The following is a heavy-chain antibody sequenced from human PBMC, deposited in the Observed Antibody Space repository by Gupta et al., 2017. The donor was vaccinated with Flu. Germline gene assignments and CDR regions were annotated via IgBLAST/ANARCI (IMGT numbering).Heavy chain of an antibody. V-gene: IGHV1-18*01. CDR2: MSAYNAKT. D-gene: IGHD3-22*01. J-gene: IGHJ3*02. CDR1: SYTFSNFG. Sequence: QIQLIQSGAEVKKPGASVTVSCKASSYTFSNFGITWVRQAPGQGRELMGWMSAYNAKTVYAQKLQGRVTMTTDTSTSTAYMELRSLRSDDTAIYYCARMGHPATYYYDTSGYGGAFDIWGQGTMVTVSS. CDR3: ARMGHPATYYYDTSGYGGAFDI.